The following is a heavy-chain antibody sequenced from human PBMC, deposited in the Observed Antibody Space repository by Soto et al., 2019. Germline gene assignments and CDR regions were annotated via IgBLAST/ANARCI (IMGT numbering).Heavy chain of an antibody. J-gene: IGHJ3*01. CDR1: GETFAGYW. D-gene: IGHD5-12*01. CDR2: IFPGDSDT. V-gene: IGHV5-51*01. CDR3: ARKSGSAF. Sequence: GASLKNPCQSFGETFAGYWIGWVRTQPGKGLESLGIIFPGDSDTKYSPSFQGQVIISADKSIRTAYLQWSSLKASDTAIYYWARKSGSAFWGQGNKVTV.